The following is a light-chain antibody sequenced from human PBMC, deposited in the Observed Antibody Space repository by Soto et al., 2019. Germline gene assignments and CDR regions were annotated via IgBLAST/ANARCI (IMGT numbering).Light chain of an antibody. J-gene: IGLJ1*01. Sequence: QSVLRQPASVSGSPGQSITISCTGSSSDICAYNYVSWFQQYPGKSPKLIISEVSNRPSGVSNRFSGSKSGTAASLTISGLQTEDEADYFCLSFTTDXTHVLGTGTKVXV. CDR1: SSDICAYNY. V-gene: IGLV2-14*01. CDR3: LSFTTDXTHV. CDR2: EVS.